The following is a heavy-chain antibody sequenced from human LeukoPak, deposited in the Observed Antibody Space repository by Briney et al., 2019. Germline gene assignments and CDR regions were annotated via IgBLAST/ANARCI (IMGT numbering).Heavy chain of an antibody. J-gene: IGHJ3*02. Sequence: GGSLRLSCAASGFTFSSYEMNWVRQAPGKGLEWVSYISSSGSTIYYADSVKGRFTISRDNATNSLYLQMNSLRAEDTAVYYCARVQLHGGAFDIWGQGTMVTVSS. CDR1: GFTFSSYE. D-gene: IGHD2-2*01. V-gene: IGHV3-48*03. CDR3: ARVQLHGGAFDI. CDR2: ISSSGSTI.